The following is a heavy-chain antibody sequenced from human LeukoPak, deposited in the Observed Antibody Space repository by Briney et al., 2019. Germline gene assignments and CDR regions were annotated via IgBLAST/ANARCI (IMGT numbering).Heavy chain of an antibody. CDR1: GDSVSSNGAV. J-gene: IGHJ4*02. V-gene: IGHV6-1*01. CDR2: TYFRSRWYN. CDR3: ARERIGDGYNYAY. D-gene: IGHD5-24*01. Sequence: SQTLSLTCAISGDSVSSNGAVWDWIRQSPSRGLEWLGRTYFRSRWYNDYAVSVKSRITITPDTSKNQFSMQLNSVTPEDTAVYYCARERIGDGYNYAYWGQGTLVTVSS.